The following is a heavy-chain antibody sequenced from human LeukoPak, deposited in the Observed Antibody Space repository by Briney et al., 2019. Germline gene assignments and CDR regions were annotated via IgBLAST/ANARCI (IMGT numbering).Heavy chain of an antibody. J-gene: IGHJ4*02. CDR1: GGSISTIDHF. V-gene: IGHV4-39*07. CDR2: PSYSGST. Sequence: SETLSLTRSVSGGSISTIDHFWAWIRQPPGKVLEWIGAPSYSGSTYYNVALESRVTISVDTSKNQFSLKLSSVTAADTDVYYCARGEGYYYGPDYWGQGTLVTVSS. D-gene: IGHD3-10*01. CDR3: ARGEGYYYGPDY.